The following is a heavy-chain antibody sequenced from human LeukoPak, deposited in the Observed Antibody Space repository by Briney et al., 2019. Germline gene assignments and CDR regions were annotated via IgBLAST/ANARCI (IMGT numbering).Heavy chain of an antibody. CDR1: GFTFSSYA. CDR2: ISYDGSNK. J-gene: IGHJ4*02. V-gene: IGHV3-30-3*01. D-gene: IGHD3-10*01. CDR3: ARDLDGFGELRGIHYFDY. Sequence: PGGSLRLSCAASGFTFSSYAMHWVRQAPGKGLEWVAVISYDGSNKYYADSVKGRFTISRDNSKNTLYLQMNSLRAEDTAVYYRARDLDGFGELRGIHYFDYWGQGTLVTVSS.